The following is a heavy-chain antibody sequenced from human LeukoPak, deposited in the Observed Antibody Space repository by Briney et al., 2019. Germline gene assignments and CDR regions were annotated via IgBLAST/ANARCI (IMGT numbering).Heavy chain of an antibody. V-gene: IGHV4-30-2*01. J-gene: IGHJ3*02. CDR1: GGSVSSGGFS. CDR3: ARRNDFDI. Sequence: SETLSLTCAVSGGSVSSGGFSWRWIRQPPGKGLECIGSISHTGSTYYNPSLKSRVTISVDSSKNQFSLKLSSVTAADTAVYYCARRNDFDIWGQGTMVTVSS. CDR2: ISHTGST.